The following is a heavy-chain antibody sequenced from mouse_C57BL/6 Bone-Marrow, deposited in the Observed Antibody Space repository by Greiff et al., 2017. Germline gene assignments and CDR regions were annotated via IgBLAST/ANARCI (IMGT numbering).Heavy chain of an antibody. J-gene: IGHJ2*01. V-gene: IGHV1-9*01. Sequence: QVQLQQSGAELMKPGASVKLSCKATGFTFTGYWIEWVKQRPGHGLEWIGEILPGSGSTNYNEKFKGKVTFTADTSSNTAYMQLSSLTTKGSAIYYWAREGLRPYYVDYWGQGTTLTVSS. CDR2: ILPGSGST. D-gene: IGHD2-2*01. CDR3: AREGLRPYYVDY. CDR1: GFTFTGYW.